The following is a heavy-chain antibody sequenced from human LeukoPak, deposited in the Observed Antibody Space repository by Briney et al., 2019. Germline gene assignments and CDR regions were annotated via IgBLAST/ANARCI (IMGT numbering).Heavy chain of an antibody. V-gene: IGHV4-59*12. CDR1: GGSISSYY. J-gene: IGHJ6*02. CDR3: ARDGPVLLWFGELYYGMDV. Sequence: SETLSLTCTVSGGSISSYYWSWIRQPPGKGLEWIGYIYYSGSTYYNPSLKGRVTISVDTSKNQFSLKLSSVTAADTAVYYCARDGPVLLWFGELYYGMDVWGQGTTVTVSS. CDR2: IYYSGST. D-gene: IGHD3-10*01.